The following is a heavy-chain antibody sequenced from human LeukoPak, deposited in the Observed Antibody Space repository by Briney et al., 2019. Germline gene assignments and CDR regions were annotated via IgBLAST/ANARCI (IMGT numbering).Heavy chain of an antibody. CDR2: IYTSRST. CDR1: GGSISSYY. J-gene: IGHJ4*02. Sequence: SETLSLTCTVSGGSISSYYWSWIRQPAGKGLDWIGRIYTSRSTNYNPSLKSRVTMSVATSKNQFSLKLSSVTAADTAVYYCARAGSSGPVDDYWGQGTLVTVSS. V-gene: IGHV4-4*07. D-gene: IGHD3-22*01. CDR3: ARAGSSGPVDDY.